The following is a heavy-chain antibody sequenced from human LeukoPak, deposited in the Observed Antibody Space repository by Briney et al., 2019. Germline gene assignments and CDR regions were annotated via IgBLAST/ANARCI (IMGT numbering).Heavy chain of an antibody. Sequence: HPGGSLRLSCAASGFTFSSYGIHWVRQAPGKGLEWVAVISFDGSNEYYADSVKDRFTISRDNSKNTLYLQMNSLRAEDMAVYYCARDGYDILTGWDPFDIWGQGTMVTVSS. J-gene: IGHJ3*02. D-gene: IGHD3-9*01. CDR1: GFTFSSYG. CDR2: ISFDGSNE. V-gene: IGHV3-30*03. CDR3: ARDGYDILTGWDPFDI.